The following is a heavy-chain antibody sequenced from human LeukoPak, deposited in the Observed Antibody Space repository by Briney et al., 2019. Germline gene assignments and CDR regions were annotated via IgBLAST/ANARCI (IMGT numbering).Heavy chain of an antibody. CDR3: ARDFLGSSWYPDY. Sequence: ASVKVSCKASGYTFTGYYIHWVRQAPGQGLEWMGWIDPNTGGSNYVQKFQGRVTMTRDMSTSTVYMELSSLRSEDTAVYYCARDFLGSSWYPDYWGQGTLVTVSS. CDR1: GYTFTGYY. D-gene: IGHD6-13*01. V-gene: IGHV1-2*02. J-gene: IGHJ4*02. CDR2: IDPNTGGS.